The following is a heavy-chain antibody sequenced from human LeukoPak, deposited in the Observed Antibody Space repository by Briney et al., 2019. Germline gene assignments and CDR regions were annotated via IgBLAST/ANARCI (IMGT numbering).Heavy chain of an antibody. CDR3: ARALRHDAFDI. J-gene: IGHJ3*02. V-gene: IGHV3-30*01. Sequence: GRSLRLSCAASGFTFSSYAMHWVRQAPGEGLEWVAVISYDGSNKYYADSVKGRFTISRDNSKNTLYLQMNSLRAEDTAVYYCARALRHDAFDIWGQGTMVTVSS. CDR1: GFTFSSYA. D-gene: IGHD6-6*01. CDR2: ISYDGSNK.